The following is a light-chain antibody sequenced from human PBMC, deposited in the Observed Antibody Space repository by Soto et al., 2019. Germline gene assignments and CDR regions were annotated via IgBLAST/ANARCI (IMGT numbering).Light chain of an antibody. CDR3: QQSYNSPPIT. V-gene: IGKV1-39*01. Sequence: IQMTQSPSSLSASVGDRVNITCRAGQSIFYSLNWYQMKPGKAPKLLIYAASNLQVGVPSRFSGSGSGTDFALPISSLQPEDFATYYCQQSYNSPPITFGQGTRLEIK. CDR2: AAS. J-gene: IGKJ5*01. CDR1: QSIFYS.